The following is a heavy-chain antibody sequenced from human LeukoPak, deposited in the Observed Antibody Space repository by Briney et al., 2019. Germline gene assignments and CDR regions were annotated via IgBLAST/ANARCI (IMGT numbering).Heavy chain of an antibody. J-gene: IGHJ3*02. CDR3: SGSGPHSYYYDSSGYSDAFDI. Sequence: GESLKISCKGSGYSFTSYWIGWVRQMPGKGLEWMGIIYPGDSDTRYSPSFQGQVTISADKSISTAYLQWSSLKASDTAMYYCSGSGPHSYYYDSSGYSDAFDIWGQGTMVTVSS. CDR2: IYPGDSDT. D-gene: IGHD3-22*01. CDR1: GYSFTSYW. V-gene: IGHV5-51*01.